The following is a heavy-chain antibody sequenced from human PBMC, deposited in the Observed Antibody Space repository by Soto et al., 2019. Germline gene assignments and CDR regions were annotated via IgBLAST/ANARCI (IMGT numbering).Heavy chain of an antibody. CDR1: GGSISSGGYY. CDR3: ARDGARTLQEYYFDS. V-gene: IGHV4-31*03. CDR2: IYYSGST. D-gene: IGHD1-1*01. J-gene: IGHJ4*02. Sequence: QVQLQESGPGLVKPSQTLSLTCTVSGGSISSGGYYWSWIRQHPGKGLEWIGYIYYSGSTYYNPSLKSRVTISVDTAKNQFSLKMSSVPSAHTAVYYCARDGARTLQEYYFDSWGKGTLVTVPS.